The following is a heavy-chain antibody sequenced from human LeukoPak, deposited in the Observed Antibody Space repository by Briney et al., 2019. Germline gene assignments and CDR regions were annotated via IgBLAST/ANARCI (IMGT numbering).Heavy chain of an antibody. CDR1: GGSISSYY. D-gene: IGHD3-9*01. CDR2: IYTSGST. J-gene: IGHJ5*02. CDR3: ARELRYFDWLLYWFDP. V-gene: IGHV4-4*07. Sequence: SETLSLTCTVSGGSISSYYWSWIRQPAGKGLEWIGRIYTSGSTNYNPFLKSRVTMSVDTSKNQFSLKLSSVTAADTAVYYCARELRYFDWLLYWFDPWGQGTLVTVSS.